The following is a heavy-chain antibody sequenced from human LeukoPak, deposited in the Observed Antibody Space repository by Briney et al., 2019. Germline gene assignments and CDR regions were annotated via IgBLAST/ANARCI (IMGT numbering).Heavy chain of an antibody. CDR2: INPNSGGT. D-gene: IGHD6-19*01. CDR3: ARDRSGQWLVMGTLGY. J-gene: IGHJ4*02. CDR1: GYTFTVYY. Sequence: ASVTVSCTASGYTFTVYYMHWVRQAPGQGREWMGWINPNSGGTNYAQKFQGRVTMTRDTSISTAYMELSRLRSDDTAVYYCARDRSGQWLVMGTLGYWGQGTLVTVSS. V-gene: IGHV1-2*02.